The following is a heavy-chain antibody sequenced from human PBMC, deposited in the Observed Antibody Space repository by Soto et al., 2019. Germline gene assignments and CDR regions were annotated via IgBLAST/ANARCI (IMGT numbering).Heavy chain of an antibody. D-gene: IGHD3-10*01. Sequence: QVQLVQSGAEMKKPGSSVKVSCQSSGGTFNTYAMNWVRQAPGQGPEWMGDISPMFGAANYAPTFQGRVTMTADESTATSYMQLSSSTSEDTALYFCAREVQVHTPAFVYWGQATRVTVSS. CDR2: ISPMFGAA. J-gene: IGHJ4*02. CDR3: AREVQVHTPAFVY. V-gene: IGHV1-69*19. CDR1: GGTFNTYA.